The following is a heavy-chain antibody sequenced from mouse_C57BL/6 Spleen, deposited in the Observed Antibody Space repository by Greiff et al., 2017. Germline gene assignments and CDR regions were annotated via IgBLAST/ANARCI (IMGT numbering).Heavy chain of an antibody. CDR1: GFTFSDYG. CDR2: ISSGSSTI. CDR3: AGGGLWLAY. Sequence: EVKLVESGGGLVKPGGSLKLSCAASGFTFSDYGMHWVRQPPEKGLEWVGYISSGSSTIYYADTVKGRFTNSRNNAKKTLFLQITSLRSEDTSGYYCAGGGLWLAYWGQGTLVTVSA. J-gene: IGHJ3*01. D-gene: IGHD1-1*02. V-gene: IGHV5-17*01.